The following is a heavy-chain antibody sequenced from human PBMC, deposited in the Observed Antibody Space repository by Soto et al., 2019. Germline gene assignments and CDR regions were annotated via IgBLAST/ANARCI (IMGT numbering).Heavy chain of an antibody. J-gene: IGHJ4*02. CDR3: ARGGQWDFLSDY. Sequence: QVQLVQSGAEVKKPEASVKVSCKASGYSFTRYYINWVRQAPGQGLEWMGWISAYNGNTHYEEKLQGRVTLTTDTSTSTAYMELRSLRSDDTAVYFCARGGQWDFLSDYWGQGTLVTVSS. D-gene: IGHD1-26*01. CDR1: GYSFTRYY. V-gene: IGHV1-18*01. CDR2: ISAYNGNT.